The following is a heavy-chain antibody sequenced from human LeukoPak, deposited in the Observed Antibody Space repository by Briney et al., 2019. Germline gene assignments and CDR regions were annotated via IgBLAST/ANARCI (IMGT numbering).Heavy chain of an antibody. D-gene: IGHD3-22*01. CDR1: GFTFSDYY. Sequence: GGSLRLSCAASGFTFSDYYMSWIRQAPGQGLEWVSYISSSGSSIYYADSVKGRLTTSRDNAKNSLYLQMNSLRAEDTALYYCAKAYDSSGHDAFDIWGQGTMVTVSS. CDR3: AKAYDSSGHDAFDI. J-gene: IGHJ3*02. CDR2: ISSSGSSI. V-gene: IGHV3-11*01.